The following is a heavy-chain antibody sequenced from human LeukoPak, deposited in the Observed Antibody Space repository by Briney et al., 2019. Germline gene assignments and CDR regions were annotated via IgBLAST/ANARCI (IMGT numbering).Heavy chain of an antibody. CDR3: ARGPTYYDFWSGYYMFYYYMDV. D-gene: IGHD3-3*01. CDR2: INPQSGGT. Sequence: VASMKVSCKPSGYTFTGYYIQWVRQAPGQGLEWMGWINPQSGGTNYAQKFQGRVTMTRDTSISTAYMDLSRLRSDDTAVYYCARGPTYYDFWSGYYMFYYYMDVWGKGTTVTVSS. CDR1: GYTFTGYY. J-gene: IGHJ6*03. V-gene: IGHV1-2*02.